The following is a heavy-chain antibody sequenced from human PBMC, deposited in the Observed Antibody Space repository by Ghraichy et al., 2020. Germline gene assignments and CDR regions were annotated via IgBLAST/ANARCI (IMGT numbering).Heavy chain of an antibody. CDR2: ISGSGGST. Sequence: GGSLRLSCAASGFTFSSYAMSWVRQAPGKGLEWVSAISGSGGSTYYADSVKGRFTISRDNSKNTLYLQMNSLRAEDTAVYYCAKGPEWELLVGNFDYWGQGTLVTVSS. J-gene: IGHJ4*02. CDR3: AKGPEWELLVGNFDY. CDR1: GFTFSSYA. D-gene: IGHD1-26*01. V-gene: IGHV3-23*01.